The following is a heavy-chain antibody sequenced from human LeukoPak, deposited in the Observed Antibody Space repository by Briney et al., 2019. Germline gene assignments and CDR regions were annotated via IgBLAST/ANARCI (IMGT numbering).Heavy chain of an antibody. J-gene: IGHJ5*02. Sequence: GGSLRLSCATTGSCFNVYAIRWARQAPGKGLEWVSVISGSGGRTSYPDSVKGRFTISRDNSKNTLYLQMNSMRAEKTALYYCAKDRISSPPAPRFYLWGQGTQVTVSS. V-gene: IGHV3-23*01. CDR1: GSCFNVYA. D-gene: IGHD2/OR15-2a*01. CDR2: ISGSGGRT. CDR3: AKDRISSPPAPRFYL.